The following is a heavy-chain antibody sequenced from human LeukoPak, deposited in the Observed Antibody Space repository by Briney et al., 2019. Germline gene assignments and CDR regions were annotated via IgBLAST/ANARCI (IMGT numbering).Heavy chain of an antibody. CDR3: AGRRVLDASFDY. CDR2: IYSSDNT. CDR1: GFTVSGNY. J-gene: IGHJ4*02. Sequence: GGSLRLSCAASGFTVSGNYMSRVRQAPGEGLEWVSVIYSSDNTYYIDSVKGRFTISRDNSKNTLYLQMNSLRAEDTAVYYCAGRRVLDASFDYWGQGTLVTVSS. D-gene: IGHD3-16*01. V-gene: IGHV3-66*02.